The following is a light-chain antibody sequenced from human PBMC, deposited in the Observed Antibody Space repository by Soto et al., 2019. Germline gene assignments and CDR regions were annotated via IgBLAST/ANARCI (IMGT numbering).Light chain of an antibody. CDR2: DVS. V-gene: IGLV2-14*01. CDR1: SSDVGGYNY. Sequence: ALTQPASVSGSPGQSITISCTGTSSDVGGYNYVSWYQQHPGKAPKLMICDVSNRPSGVSNRFSGSKSGNTASLTISGLQAEDEADYYCSSYTSSVTVVFGGGTKLTVL. CDR3: SSYTSSVTVV. J-gene: IGLJ2*01.